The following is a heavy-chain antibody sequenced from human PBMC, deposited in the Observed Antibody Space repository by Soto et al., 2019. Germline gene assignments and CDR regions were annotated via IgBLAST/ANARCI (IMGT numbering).Heavy chain of an antibody. CDR3: ARGLPLLRYFDWLSYPFDY. J-gene: IGHJ4*02. V-gene: IGHV1-18*01. Sequence: ASVKVSCKASGYTFTSYGISWVRQAPGQGLEWMGWISAYNGNTNYAQKLQGRVTMTTDTSTSTAYMELRSLRSDDTAVYYCARGLPLLRYFDWLSYPFDYWGQGTLVTAPQ. CDR1: GYTFTSYG. CDR2: ISAYNGNT. D-gene: IGHD3-9*01.